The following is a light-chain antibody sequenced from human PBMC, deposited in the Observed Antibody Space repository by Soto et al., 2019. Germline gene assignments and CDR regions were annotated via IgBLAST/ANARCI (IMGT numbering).Light chain of an antibody. CDR3: CSYAGSSTYV. J-gene: IGLJ1*01. V-gene: IGLV2-23*01. Sequence: LTQPASVSGSPGQSITISCTGTSSDVGSYNLVSWYQQHPGKAPKLMIFEGNKRPSGVSDRFSGSKSGNTASLTISWLQAEDEADYYCCSYAGSSTYVFGTGTKVTVL. CDR1: SSDVGSYNL. CDR2: EGN.